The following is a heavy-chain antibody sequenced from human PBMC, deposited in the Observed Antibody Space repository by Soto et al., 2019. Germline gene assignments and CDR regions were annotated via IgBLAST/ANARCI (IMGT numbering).Heavy chain of an antibody. Sequence: QLQLQESGPGLVKPSETLSLTCSVSDDSINSDKYYWGWIRQPPGKGLEWIGSIYYRGNAYYNPSPRPRVTIPLDKPRGQSSLKLNSVTAADSALYFWARLEGLATTSSYFDFWGPGALVTVSS. CDR2: IYYRGNA. V-gene: IGHV4-39*01. CDR3: ARLEGLATTSSYFDF. CDR1: DDSINSDKYY. J-gene: IGHJ4*02. D-gene: IGHD3-9*01.